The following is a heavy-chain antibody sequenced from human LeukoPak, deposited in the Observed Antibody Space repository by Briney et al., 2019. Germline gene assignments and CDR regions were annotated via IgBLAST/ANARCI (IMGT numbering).Heavy chain of an antibody. CDR2: ISGSGGST. CDR3: VRDLILVWTPGDDFDY. Sequence: PGGSLRLSCAASGFTFSSYAMSWVRQAPGKGLEWVSAISGSGGSTYYADSVKGRFTISRDNAKNTLYLQMNSLRDEDTAVYYCVRDLILVWTPGDDFDYWGQGTLVTVSS. V-gene: IGHV3-23*01. D-gene: IGHD2-8*01. J-gene: IGHJ4*02. CDR1: GFTFSSYA.